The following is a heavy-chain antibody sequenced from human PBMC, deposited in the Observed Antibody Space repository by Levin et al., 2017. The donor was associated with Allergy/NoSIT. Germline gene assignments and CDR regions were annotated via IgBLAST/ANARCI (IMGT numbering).Heavy chain of an antibody. J-gene: IGHJ4*02. D-gene: IGHD2-2*01. CDR2: IYYSGST. CDR1: GGSIGSSSYY. CDR3: ARHMAVEQLLRGLLDY. V-gene: IGHV4-39*01. Sequence: SQTLSLTCTVSGGSIGSSSYYWGWIRQPPGKGLEWIGSIYYSGSTYYNPSLKSRVTISVDTSKNQFSLKLSSVTAADTAVYFCARHMAVEQLLRGLLDYWGQGTLVTVSS.